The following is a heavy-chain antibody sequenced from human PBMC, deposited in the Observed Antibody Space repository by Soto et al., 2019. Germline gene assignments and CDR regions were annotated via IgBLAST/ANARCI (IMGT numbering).Heavy chain of an antibody. V-gene: IGHV3-33*06. CDR2: IWYDGSNK. D-gene: IGHD6-6*01. J-gene: IGHJ4*01. CDR3: AKDTLHCSSPRSLNYYLDY. CDR1: GLTFSSYG. Sequence: GWYPRLSCAASGLTFSSYGMHWVRQAPGKGLEWVAVIWYDGSNKYYADSVKGRFTISRDNSKNTLYLQMNSLRAEDTAVYYCAKDTLHCSSPRSLNYYLDYCGQGTLVT.